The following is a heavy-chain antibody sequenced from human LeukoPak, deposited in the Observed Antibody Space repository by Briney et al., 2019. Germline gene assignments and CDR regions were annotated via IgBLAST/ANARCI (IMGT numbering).Heavy chain of an antibody. CDR2: IIPIFGTA. J-gene: IGHJ5*02. V-gene: IGHV1-69*05. CDR3: ARDIVVVVAATLAYHNWFDP. D-gene: IGHD2-15*01. Sequence: SVKVSCKASGGTFSSYAISWVRQAPGQGLEWMGGIIPIFGTANYAQKFQGRVTMTTDTSTSTAYMELRSLRSDDTAVYYCARDIVVVVAATLAYHNWFDPWGQGTLVTVSS. CDR1: GGTFSSYA.